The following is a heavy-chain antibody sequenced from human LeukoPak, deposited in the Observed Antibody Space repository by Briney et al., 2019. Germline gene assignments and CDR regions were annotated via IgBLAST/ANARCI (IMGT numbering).Heavy chain of an antibody. CDR3: AAFHYDSSGYYYEVFDY. Sequence: AXVKVSCKASGYTFTGYYMHWVRQAPGQGLEWMGRINPNSGGTNYAQKFQGRVTMNRETTNSRAYRELSRLRYDDTAVYYCAAFHYDSSGYYYEVFDYWGQGTLVTVSS. CDR1: GYTFTGYY. D-gene: IGHD3-22*01. CDR2: INPNSGGT. V-gene: IGHV1-2*06. J-gene: IGHJ4*02.